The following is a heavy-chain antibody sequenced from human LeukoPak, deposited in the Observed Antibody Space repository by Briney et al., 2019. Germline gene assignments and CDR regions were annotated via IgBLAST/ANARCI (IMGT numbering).Heavy chain of an antibody. D-gene: IGHD6-19*01. CDR3: TKEHSSGWPTIDC. V-gene: IGHV3-43*01. CDR2: INRNGGAI. Sequence: GSLRLSCSASGFTFAEYSMHWVRQAPGKGLEWVSVINRNGGAIQYADSVKGRFIISRDNSKNSLYLQMNSLRTEDTALYYCTKEHSSGWPTIDCWGQGTLVTVSS. CDR1: GFTFAEYS. J-gene: IGHJ4*02.